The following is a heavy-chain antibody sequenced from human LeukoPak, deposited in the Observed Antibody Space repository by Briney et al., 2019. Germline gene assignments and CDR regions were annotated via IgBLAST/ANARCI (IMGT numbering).Heavy chain of an antibody. CDR2: ISAYNGHT. Sequence: ASVKVSCKASGGTFSSYAISWVRQAPGQGLEWMGWISAYNGHTKYAQKFQGRVTMTTDTSTTTAYMELRSLRSDDTAVYYCARDPSNSSGWRAWGDYWGQGILVTVSS. CDR3: ARDPSNSSGWRAWGDY. V-gene: IGHV1-18*01. J-gene: IGHJ4*02. D-gene: IGHD6-25*01. CDR1: GGTFSSYA.